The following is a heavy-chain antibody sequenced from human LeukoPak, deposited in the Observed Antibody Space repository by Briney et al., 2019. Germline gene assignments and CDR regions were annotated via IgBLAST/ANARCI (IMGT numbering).Heavy chain of an antibody. CDR1: RFTFSGSA. J-gene: IGHJ5*02. CDR3: ARGSPAVAGEENWFDP. CDR2: IRSKANSYAT. Sequence: SGWSLRRYCAASRFTFSGSAMHWVRQASGKGLEWVGRIRSKANSYATAYAASVKGRFTISRDDSKNTAYLQMNSLKTEDTAVYYCARGSPAVAGEENWFDPWGQGTLVTVSS. D-gene: IGHD6-19*01. V-gene: IGHV3-73*01.